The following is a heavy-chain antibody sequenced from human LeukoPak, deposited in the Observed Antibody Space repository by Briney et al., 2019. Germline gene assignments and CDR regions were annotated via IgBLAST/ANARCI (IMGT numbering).Heavy chain of an antibody. CDR1: GFTFSNYA. CDR2: ISSSGGGT. J-gene: IGHJ1*01. D-gene: IGHD4-17*01. V-gene: IGHV3-23*01. CDR3: ARGIYGDYDH. Sequence: GGSLRLSCAASGFTFSNYAMSWVRQAPGKGLEWVSAISSSGGGTYYADSVKGRFTISRDNSKDTLSLQMNSLRAEDTVVYYCARGIYGDYDHWGQGTLVTVST.